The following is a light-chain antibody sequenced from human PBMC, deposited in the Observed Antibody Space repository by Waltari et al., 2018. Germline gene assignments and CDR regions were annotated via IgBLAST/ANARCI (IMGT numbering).Light chain of an antibody. J-gene: IGLJ1*01. Sequence: QSALTQPASVSGSPGQSITIPCTGTSSDVGSYDLVPWYQQHPGKAPQLIIYEVNERPSGVSNRFSGSKSGNTASLTISGLQAEDEADYYCCSYAGVDTFYVFGTGTKVTVL. V-gene: IGLV2-23*02. CDR3: CSYAGVDTFYV. CDR2: EVN. CDR1: SSDVGSYDL.